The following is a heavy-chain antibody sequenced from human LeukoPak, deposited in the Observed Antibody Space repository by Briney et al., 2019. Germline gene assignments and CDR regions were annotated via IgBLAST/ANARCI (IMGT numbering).Heavy chain of an antibody. CDR3: ARDRQNYGGDY. J-gene: IGHJ4*02. CDR2: IWYDGSNK. CDR1: GFTFSSYG. Sequence: GGSLRLSCAASGFTFSSYGMHWVRQAPGKGLEWVAVIWYDGSNKYYADSVKGRFTISRDNSKDTLYLQMNSLRAEDTAVYYCARDRQNYGGDYWGQGTLVTVSS. D-gene: IGHD4-23*01. V-gene: IGHV3-33*01.